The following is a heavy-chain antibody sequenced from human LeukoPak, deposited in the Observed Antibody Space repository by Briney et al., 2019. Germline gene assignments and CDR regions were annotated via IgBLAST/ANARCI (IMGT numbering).Heavy chain of an antibody. CDR2: IYHSGST. CDR1: GGSISSSNW. V-gene: IGHV4-4*02. CDR3: ARDSQTQIRDAFDI. J-gene: IGHJ3*02. Sequence: SGTLSLTCAVSGGSISSSNWWSWVRQPPGKGLEWIGEIYHSGSTNYNPSLKSRVTISVDKSKNQFSLKLSSVTAADTAVYYCARDSQTQIRDAFDIWGQGTMVTVSS. D-gene: IGHD5-18*01.